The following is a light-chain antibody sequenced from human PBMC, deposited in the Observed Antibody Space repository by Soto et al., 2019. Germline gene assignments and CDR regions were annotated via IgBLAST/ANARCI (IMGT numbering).Light chain of an antibody. CDR2: DAA. J-gene: IGKJ3*01. CDR1: QNINTY. V-gene: IGKV1-39*01. CDR3: QQTSSAPFT. Sequence: DIQMTQSPCSLSAAVGDRVTITCRASQNINTYLNWYQQKPGKAPKLLIFDAASLQSGVPSRFSGSGSRTDFTLTITSLQPEDFATYYCQQTSSAPFTFGPGTKVDIK.